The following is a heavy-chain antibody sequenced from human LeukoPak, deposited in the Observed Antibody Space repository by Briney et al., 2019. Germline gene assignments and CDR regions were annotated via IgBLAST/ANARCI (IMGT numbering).Heavy chain of an antibody. CDR2: ITSSGTHT. CDR1: GSTFSSYT. J-gene: IGHJ4*02. Sequence: GGSLRLSCAASGSTFSSYTMSWVRQAPGKGLEWVSGITSSGTHTYYVDSVKGRFTISRDNSKNMLYVQMTSLRAEDTAIYYCGHPELPWGQGTLVTVSS. V-gene: IGHV3-23*01. D-gene: IGHD1-1*01. CDR3: GHPELP.